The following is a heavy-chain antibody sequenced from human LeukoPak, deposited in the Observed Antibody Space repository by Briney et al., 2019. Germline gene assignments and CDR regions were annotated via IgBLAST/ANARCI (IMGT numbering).Heavy chain of an antibody. J-gene: IGHJ4*02. Sequence: GGSLRLSCAASGFTFSSYAMSWVRQAPGKGLEWVANISPEGSDKYYKDSVKGRFTVSRDNAKDSLYLQMNSLRAEDTAVYFCARVQVAVQSVFDYFDYWGQGTLVTVSS. V-gene: IGHV3-7*01. CDR3: ARVQVAVQSVFDYFDY. CDR2: ISPEGSDK. D-gene: IGHD2-2*01. CDR1: GFTFSSYA.